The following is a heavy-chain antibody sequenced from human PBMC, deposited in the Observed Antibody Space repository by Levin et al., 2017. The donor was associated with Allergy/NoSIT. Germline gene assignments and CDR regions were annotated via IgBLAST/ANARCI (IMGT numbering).Heavy chain of an antibody. CDR1: GFTFSNAW. CDR3: TTDGQEGSLRRTFYDILTGYYID. V-gene: IGHV3-15*01. CDR2: IKSKTDGGTT. Sequence: GGSLRLSCAASGFTFSNAWMSWVRQAPGKGLEWVGRIKSKTDGGTTDYAAPVKGRFTISRDDSKNTLYLQMNSLKTEDTAVYYCTTDGQEGSLRRTFYDILTGYYIDWGQGTLVTVSS. J-gene: IGHJ4*02. D-gene: IGHD3-9*01.